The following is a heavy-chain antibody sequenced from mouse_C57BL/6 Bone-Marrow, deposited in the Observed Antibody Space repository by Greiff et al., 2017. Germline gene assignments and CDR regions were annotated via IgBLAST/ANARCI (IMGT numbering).Heavy chain of an antibody. CDR1: GFTFSDYG. J-gene: IGHJ1*03. V-gene: IGHV5-15*01. Sequence: EVMLVESGGGLVQPGGSLKLSCAASGFTFSDYGMAWVRQAPRKGPEWVAFISNLAYSIYYADTVTGRFTISRENAKNTQYLEMSSLRSEDTAMYYCARPPVYSNYWYFDVWGTGTTVTVSS. CDR2: ISNLAYSI. D-gene: IGHD2-5*01. CDR3: ARPPVYSNYWYFDV.